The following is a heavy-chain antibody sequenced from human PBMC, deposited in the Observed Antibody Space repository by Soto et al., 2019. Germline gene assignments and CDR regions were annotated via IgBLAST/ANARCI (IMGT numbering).Heavy chain of an antibody. CDR3: ASHFTGVLVLGTSPPGGDNFGWDV. J-gene: IGHJ6*02. D-gene: IGHD2-8*02. Sequence: QVQLVQSGAEVKKPGSSVKVSCKASGGTFSRYTFTWVRQAPGQGLEWMGRIIPIVDIPNYAQKFQGRVNITADKSTSTAYMELSRLTSDDTAVYYCASHFTGVLVLGTSPPGGDNFGWDVWGQGTTVSVS. CDR1: GGTFSRYT. CDR2: IIPIVDIP. V-gene: IGHV1-69*02.